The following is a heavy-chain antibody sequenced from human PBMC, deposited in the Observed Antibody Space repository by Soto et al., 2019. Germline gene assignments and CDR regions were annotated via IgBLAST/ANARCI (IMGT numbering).Heavy chain of an antibody. J-gene: IGHJ3*02. CDR1: GGSISSYY. CDR2: IYYSGST. D-gene: IGHD2-15*01. Sequence: NPSETLSLTCTVSGGSISSYYWSWIRQPPGKGLEWIGYIYYSGSTNYNPSLKSRVTISVDTSKNQFSLKLSSVTAADTAVYYCARVVVDAFDIWGQGTMVTVSS. V-gene: IGHV4-59*01. CDR3: ARVVVDAFDI.